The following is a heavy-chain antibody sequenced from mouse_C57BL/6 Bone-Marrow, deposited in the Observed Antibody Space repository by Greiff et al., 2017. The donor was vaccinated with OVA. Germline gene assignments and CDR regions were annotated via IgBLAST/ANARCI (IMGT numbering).Heavy chain of an antibody. CDR2: IDPNSGGT. Sequence: QVQLQQPGAELVKPGASVKLSCKASGYTFTSYWLHWVKQRPGRGIEWIGRIDPNSGGTEYNEKFKSKATLTVDKPSSTAYMQLSSLTSEDSAVYYCARGLRRGAWFAYWGQGTLVTVSA. D-gene: IGHD2-4*01. J-gene: IGHJ3*01. CDR1: GYTFTSYW. V-gene: IGHV1-72*01. CDR3: ARGLRRGAWFAY.